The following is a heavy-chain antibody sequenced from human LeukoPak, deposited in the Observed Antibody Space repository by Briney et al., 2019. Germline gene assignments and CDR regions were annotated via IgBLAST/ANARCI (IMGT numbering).Heavy chain of an antibody. CDR3: ARSSLSSSWLFDY. D-gene: IGHD6-13*01. Sequence: PGGSLRLSCAVSGFTFSDYYMSWIRQAPGKGLEWVSYIGSSGNTIYYADSVKGRFTISRDNAKNSLYLQMNSLRADDTAVYYCARSSLSSSWLFDYWGQGTLVTVSS. J-gene: IGHJ4*02. CDR1: GFTFSDYY. CDR2: IGSSGNTI. V-gene: IGHV3-11*01.